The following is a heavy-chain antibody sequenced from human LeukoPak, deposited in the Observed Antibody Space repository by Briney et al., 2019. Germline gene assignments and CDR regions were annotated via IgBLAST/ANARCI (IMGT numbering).Heavy chain of an antibody. D-gene: IGHD3-10*01. CDR2: IYYSGST. CDR3: ARDSTMVRGDAYYFGY. CDR1: GGSISSYY. V-gene: IGHV4-59*01. Sequence: NPSETLSLTCTVSGGSISSYYWSWIRQPPGKGLEWIGYIYYSGSTNYNPSLKSRVTISVDTSKNQFSLKLSSVAAADTAVYYCARDSTMVRGDAYYFGYWGQGTLVTVSS. J-gene: IGHJ4*02.